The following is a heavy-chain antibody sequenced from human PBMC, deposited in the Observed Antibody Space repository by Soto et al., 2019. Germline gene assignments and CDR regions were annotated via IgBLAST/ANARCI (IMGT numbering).Heavy chain of an antibody. Sequence: GGSLRLSCAASGFTFSSYAMSWVRQAPGKGLEWVSAISGSGGSTYYADSVKGRFTISRDNSKNTLYLQMNSLRAEDTAVYYCAPLPAEYYYASTGYPYVDYWGQGTLVTVSS. CDR2: ISGSGGST. J-gene: IGHJ4*02. CDR1: GFTFSSYA. D-gene: IGHD3-22*01. V-gene: IGHV3-23*01. CDR3: APLPAEYYYASTGYPYVDY.